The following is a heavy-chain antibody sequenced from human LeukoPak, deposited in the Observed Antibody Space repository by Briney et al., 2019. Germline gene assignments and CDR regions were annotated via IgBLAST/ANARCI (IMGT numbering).Heavy chain of an antibody. D-gene: IGHD2-15*01. V-gene: IGHV1-2*02. J-gene: IGHJ6*03. CDR1: GYTITGYS. Sequence: DSVKVSCKASGYTITGYSFHWVRQAPAQGLEWMGWIKPNSGDTNYAHKFQGRVTMTRDTSISTVYMELSRLRSDDTAVYYCGSGSYYYYYMDVWGKGTTVTVSS. CDR2: IKPNSGDT. CDR3: GSGSYYYYYMDV.